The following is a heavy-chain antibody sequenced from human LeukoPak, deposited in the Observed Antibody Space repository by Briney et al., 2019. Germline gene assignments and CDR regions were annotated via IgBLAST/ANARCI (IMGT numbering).Heavy chain of an antibody. D-gene: IGHD2-15*01. V-gene: IGHV3-30*04. CDR2: ISYDGSNK. J-gene: IGHJ3*02. CDR3: AKDGGTVRSGAFDI. Sequence: GGSLRLSCAASGFTFSSYAMHWVRQAPGKGLEWVAVISYDGSNKYYADSVKGRFTISRDNSKNTLYLQMNSLRAEDTAVYYCAKDGGTVRSGAFDIWGQGTMVTVPS. CDR1: GFTFSSYA.